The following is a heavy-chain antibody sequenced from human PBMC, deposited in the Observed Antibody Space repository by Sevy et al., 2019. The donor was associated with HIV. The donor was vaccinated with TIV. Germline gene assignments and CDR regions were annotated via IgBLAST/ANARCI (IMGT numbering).Heavy chain of an antibody. CDR2: IWYDGSSQ. J-gene: IGHJ4*02. Sequence: GGSLRLSSAASGFIFSTYGMHWVRQAPGKGLEWVALIWYDGSSQYYADSVQGRFTISRDNSKNTLDLQMNSLRAEDTAVYYCVSGASIAAAGNFAYWGQGTLVTVSS. V-gene: IGHV3-33*08. D-gene: IGHD6-13*01. CDR3: VSGASIAAAGNFAY. CDR1: GFIFSTYG.